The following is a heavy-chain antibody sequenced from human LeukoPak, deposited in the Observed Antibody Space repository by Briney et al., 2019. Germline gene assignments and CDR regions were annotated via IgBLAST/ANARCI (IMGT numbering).Heavy chain of an antibody. V-gene: IGHV3-30*02. D-gene: IGHD6-19*01. CDR1: GFTFSSYG. CDR2: IRYDGSNK. Sequence: GGSLRLSCAASGFTFSSYGMHWVRQAPGKGLEWVAFIRYDGSNKYYADSVKGRFTISRDNSKNTLYLQMNSLRAEDTAVYYCAKDEYVSSGWYEGYWGQGTLVTVSS. J-gene: IGHJ4*02. CDR3: AKDEYVSSGWYEGY.